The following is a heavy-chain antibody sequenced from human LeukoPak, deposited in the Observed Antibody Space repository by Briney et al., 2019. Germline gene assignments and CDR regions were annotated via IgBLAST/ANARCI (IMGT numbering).Heavy chain of an antibody. CDR1: GFTFSSYS. J-gene: IGHJ6*02. CDR3: AKGVRGGGGYYYGMDV. D-gene: IGHD2-15*01. V-gene: IGHV3-23*01. Sequence: GGSLRLSCAASGFTFSSYSMNWVRQAPGKGLEWVSVISGSGGNTCYADSVKGRFTISRDNSKNTVYLQMNSLRAEDTAVYYCAKGVRGGGGYYYGMDVWGQGTTVTVSS. CDR2: ISGSGGNT.